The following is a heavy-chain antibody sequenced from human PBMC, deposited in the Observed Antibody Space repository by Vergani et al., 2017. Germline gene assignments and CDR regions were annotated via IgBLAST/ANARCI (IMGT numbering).Heavy chain of an antibody. CDR3: ARERYSGYDYYYYYGMDV. J-gene: IGHJ6*02. CDR2: IYYSGST. CDR1: GGSISSYY. D-gene: IGHD5-12*01. Sequence: QVQLQESGPGLVKPSETLSLTCTVPGGSISSYYWSWIRQPPGMGLEWIGYIYYSGSTTYNPSLTSRVTISVDTSKNQFSLKLSSVTAADTAVYYCARERYSGYDYYYYYGMDVWGQGTTVTVSS. V-gene: IGHV4-59*01.